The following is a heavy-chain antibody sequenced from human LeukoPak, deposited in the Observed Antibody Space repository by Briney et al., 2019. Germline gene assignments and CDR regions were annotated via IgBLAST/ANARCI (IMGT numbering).Heavy chain of an antibody. CDR3: VKESPYLVETTSRIYYFDN. Sequence: GGSLRLSCAASGFTFSSYAMSWVRQAPGKGLEWVSAINGPGATFCADIAKGRFSVSRDISKNTLSLEMNSLRVEDTAIYYCVKESPYLVETTSRIYYFDNWGQGTLVTVSS. V-gene: IGHV3-23*01. CDR2: INGPGAT. J-gene: IGHJ4*02. CDR1: GFTFSSYA. D-gene: IGHD4/OR15-4a*01.